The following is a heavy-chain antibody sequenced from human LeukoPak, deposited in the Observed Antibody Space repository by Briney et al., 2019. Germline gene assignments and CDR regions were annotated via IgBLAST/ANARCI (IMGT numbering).Heavy chain of an antibody. CDR3: TRVVAGRAGLMDV. D-gene: IGHD5-12*01. Sequence: GGSLRLSCSASGFTFSSYELNWVRQAPGKGLEWVSHISTSASTIYYAHSVRGRFTISRDNAKNTLYLQMNSLRADDTSRYYCTRVVAGRAGLMDVWGRGTTVTVSS. J-gene: IGHJ6*02. CDR1: GFTFSSYE. CDR2: ISTSASTI. V-gene: IGHV3-48*03.